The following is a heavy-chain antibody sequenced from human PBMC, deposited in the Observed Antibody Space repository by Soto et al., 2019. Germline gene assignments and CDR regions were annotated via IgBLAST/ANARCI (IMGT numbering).Heavy chain of an antibody. Sequence: GGSLRLSCAASGFTFSSYGMHWVRQAPGKGLEWVAVIWYDGSNKYYADSVKGRFTISRDNSKNTLYLQMNSLRAEDTAVYYCASQLYSYDAFDIWGQGTMVTVSS. CDR1: GFTFSSYG. CDR3: ASQLYSYDAFDI. V-gene: IGHV3-33*01. CDR2: IWYDGSNK. D-gene: IGHD3-22*01. J-gene: IGHJ3*02.